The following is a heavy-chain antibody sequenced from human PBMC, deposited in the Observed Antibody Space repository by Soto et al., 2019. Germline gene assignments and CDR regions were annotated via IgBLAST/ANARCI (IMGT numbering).Heavy chain of an antibody. CDR2: INPSGGST. V-gene: IGHV1-46*01. CDR3: ARVMFCGGDCYSAFGI. J-gene: IGHJ3*02. D-gene: IGHD2-21*02. CDR1: GYTFTSYY. Sequence: ASVKVSCKASGYTFTSYYMHWVRQAPGQGLEWMGIINPSGGSTSYAQKFQGRVTMTRDTSTSTVYMELSSLRSEDTAVYYCARVMFCGGDCYSAFGIWGQGTMVTVSS.